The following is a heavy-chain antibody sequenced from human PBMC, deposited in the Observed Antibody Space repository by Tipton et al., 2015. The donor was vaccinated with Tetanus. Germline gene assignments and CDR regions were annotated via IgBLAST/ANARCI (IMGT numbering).Heavy chain of an antibody. V-gene: IGHV4-39*07. D-gene: IGHD3-10*01. Sequence: GLVKPSETLSLTCTVSGGSINSVNYFWTWIRQPPGKGLEWIGEINYDGSINYSPSLKSRVTLSLDTTKKQVSLKLSSVTAADTAVYYCARGDYYGSGTYDVWGQGTTVTVPS. J-gene: IGHJ6*02. CDR3: ARGDYYGSGTYDV. CDR1: GGSINSVNYF. CDR2: INYDGSI.